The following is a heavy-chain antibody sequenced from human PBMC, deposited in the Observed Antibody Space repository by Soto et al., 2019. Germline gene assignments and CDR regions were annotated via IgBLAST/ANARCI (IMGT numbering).Heavy chain of an antibody. CDR3: ARGRYGDY. D-gene: IGHD1-1*01. J-gene: IGHJ4*02. Sequence: QVHLVQSGAEVKKPGASVKVSCKGSGYGFTTYGITWVRQAPGQGLEWMAWISAHNGNTNDAQKLQGRVTVTRDTSTSTAYMELRSLRSDDTGVYYCARGRYGDYWGQGALVTVSS. V-gene: IGHV1-18*01. CDR2: ISAHNGNT. CDR1: GYGFTTYG.